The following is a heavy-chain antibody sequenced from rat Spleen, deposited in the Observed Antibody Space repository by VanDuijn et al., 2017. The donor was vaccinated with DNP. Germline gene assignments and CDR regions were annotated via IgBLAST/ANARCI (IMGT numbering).Heavy chain of an antibody. D-gene: IGHD1-10*01. Sequence: EVQLVESGGGLVQPGRSLKLSCAASGFTFSDYNMGWVRQAPTKGLELVAYISYFGDNTYSGDSVKGRFTISRDNAKSSLYLQMNSLKSGDTATYYCVTHNNYDCWGQGVMVTVSS. CDR2: ISYFGDNT. V-gene: IGHV5-20*01. CDR1: GFTFSDYN. CDR3: VTHNNYDC. J-gene: IGHJ2*01.